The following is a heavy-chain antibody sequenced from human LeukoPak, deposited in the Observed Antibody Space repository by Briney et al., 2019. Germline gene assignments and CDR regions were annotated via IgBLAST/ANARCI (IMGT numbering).Heavy chain of an antibody. V-gene: IGHV4-39*01. CDR3: ATHANFGSGYIPPFDY. CDR1: GGSISSRSYY. J-gene: IGHJ4*02. Sequence: AETQSLTCTVSGGSISSRSYYWGWIRQPPGKGLEWIGSIYYSGSTYHNLSLKSRVTISVTTSKNQFSLKLSTVPAADTAVYYCATHANFGSGYIPPFDYWGQGTLVTVSS. D-gene: IGHD3-3*01. CDR2: IYYSGST.